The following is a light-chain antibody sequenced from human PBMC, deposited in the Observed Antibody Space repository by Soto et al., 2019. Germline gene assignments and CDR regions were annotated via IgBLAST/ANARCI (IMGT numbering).Light chain of an antibody. J-gene: IGLJ2*01. CDR2: EVS. CDR1: SSDVAGYNY. V-gene: IGLV2-8*01. Sequence: QSVLTQPPSASGSPGQSVTISCTGTSSDVAGYNYVSWYQQHPGKAPKLMIYEVSKRPSGVPDRFSGSKSGNTASLTVSGLQAEDEADYYCSSYAGSKTLFGGGSKLTVL. CDR3: SSYAGSKTL.